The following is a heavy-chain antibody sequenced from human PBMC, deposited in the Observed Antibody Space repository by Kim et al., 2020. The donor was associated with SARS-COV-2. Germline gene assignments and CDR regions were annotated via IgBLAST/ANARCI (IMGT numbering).Heavy chain of an antibody. D-gene: IGHD3-3*02. J-gene: IGHJ6*02. V-gene: IGHV3-74*01. CDR3: AKDAFFFMDV. CDR2: ISGDGTKT. CDR1: GFTFSSRW. Sequence: GGSLRLSCAASGFTFSSRWMDWVRQVPGKGLLCVARISGDGTKTTYADSVKGRFTISRDNAKNTLYLQMNGLRAEDTAIYFCAKDAFFFMDVWGQGTPVTVSS.